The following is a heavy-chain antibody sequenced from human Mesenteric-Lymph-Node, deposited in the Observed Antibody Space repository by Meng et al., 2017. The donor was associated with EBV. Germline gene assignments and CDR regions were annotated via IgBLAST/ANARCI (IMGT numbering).Heavy chain of an antibody. CDR2: IIPIFGTA. V-gene: IGHV1-69*01. CDR3: ARRGLRCSGGSCYPFNWFDP. Sequence: QVQMGQAWAEGKKPGSSVNVSCKASGGTFSSYAISWVRQAPGQGLEWMGGIIPIFGTANYAQKFQGRVTITADESTSTAYMELSSLRSEDTAVYYCARRGLRCSGGSCYPFNWFDPWGQGTLVTVSS. D-gene: IGHD2-15*01. CDR1: GGTFSSYA. J-gene: IGHJ5*02.